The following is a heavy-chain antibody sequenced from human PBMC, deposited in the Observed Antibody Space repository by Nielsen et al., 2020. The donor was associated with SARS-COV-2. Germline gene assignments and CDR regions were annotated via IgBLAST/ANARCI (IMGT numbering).Heavy chain of an antibody. CDR2: ISYDGSNK. CDR1: GFTFSSYA. V-gene: IGHV3-30-3*01. CDR3: ARDPDTVTTIGAFDI. Sequence: GGSLRLSCAASGFTFSSYAMHWVRQAPGKGLEWVAVISYDGSNKYYADSVKGRFTISRDNSKNTLYLQMNSLRAEDTAVYYCARDPDTVTTIGAFDIWGQGTMVTVSS. D-gene: IGHD4-11*01. J-gene: IGHJ3*02.